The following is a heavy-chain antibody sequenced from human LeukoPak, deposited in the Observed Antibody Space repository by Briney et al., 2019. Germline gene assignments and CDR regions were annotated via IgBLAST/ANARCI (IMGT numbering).Heavy chain of an antibody. J-gene: IGHJ6*02. Sequence: GGSLRLSCAASGFTVSSNFMSWVRQAPGKGLEWVAVIYSGGSTYYADSVKGRFTISRDNSNNTLYLQMNSLRAEDTAVYDCAKVPGYGLEYYSYGMDVWGQGTTVTVSS. V-gene: IGHV3-66*01. CDR3: AKVPGYGLEYYSYGMDV. CDR1: GFTVSSNF. D-gene: IGHD5-12*01. CDR2: IYSGGST.